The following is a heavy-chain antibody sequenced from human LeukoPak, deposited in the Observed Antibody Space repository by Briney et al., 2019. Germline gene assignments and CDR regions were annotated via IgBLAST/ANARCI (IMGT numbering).Heavy chain of an antibody. D-gene: IGHD3-10*01. J-gene: IGHJ4*02. CDR1: GFIFRGHA. Sequence: GGSLRLSRAASGFIFRGHAMNWVRQAPGKGLEWVSTVSGSGNATYYADSVKGRFTISRDNSKNTLYLHMNSLRAEDTAIYFCAKDQNGYNKPADYWGQGTLVTVSS. CDR3: AKDQNGYNKPADY. V-gene: IGHV3-23*01. CDR2: VSGSGNAT.